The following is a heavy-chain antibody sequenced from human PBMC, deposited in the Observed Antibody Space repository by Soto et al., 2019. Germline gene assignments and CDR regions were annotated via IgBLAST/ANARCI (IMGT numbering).Heavy chain of an antibody. V-gene: IGHV1-69*06. CDR2: IIPIFGTA. Sequence: GASVKVSCKVSGYTLTELSMHWVRQAPGKGLEWMGGIIPIFGTANYAQKFQGRVTITADKSTSTAYMELSSLRSEDTAVYYCARFSRGRPIPGDIWGQGTMVTVSS. CDR3: ARFSRGRPIPGDI. CDR1: GYTLTELS. J-gene: IGHJ3*02.